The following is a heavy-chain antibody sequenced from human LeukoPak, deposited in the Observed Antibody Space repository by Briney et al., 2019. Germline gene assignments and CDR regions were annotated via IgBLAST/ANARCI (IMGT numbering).Heavy chain of an antibody. CDR2: ISSSGSTI. D-gene: IGHD3-22*01. CDR1: GFTFSDYY. J-gene: IGHJ4*02. V-gene: IGHV3-11*04. Sequence: GGSLRLSCAASGFTFSDYYMSWIRLAPGKGLEWVSYISSSGSTIYYADSVKGRFTISGDNAKNSLYLQMNSLRAEDTAVYYCARDHTYYYGSSQDYFDYWGQGTLVTVSS. CDR3: ARDHTYYYGSSQDYFDY.